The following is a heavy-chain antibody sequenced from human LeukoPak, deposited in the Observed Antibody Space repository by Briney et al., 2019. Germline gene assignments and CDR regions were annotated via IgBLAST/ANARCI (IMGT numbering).Heavy chain of an antibody. CDR1: GYSFTSYW. V-gene: IGHV5-51*01. Sequence: GESLKISCKGSGYSFTSYWIGWVRQMPGKGLEWIGIIYPGDSDTRYSPSFQGQVTISADKSISTAYLQWSSLKASDTAMYYCARPQARGTIFGVVPYWYFDLWGRGTLVTVSS. CDR2: IYPGDSDT. D-gene: IGHD3-3*01. CDR3: ARPQARGTIFGVVPYWYFDL. J-gene: IGHJ2*01.